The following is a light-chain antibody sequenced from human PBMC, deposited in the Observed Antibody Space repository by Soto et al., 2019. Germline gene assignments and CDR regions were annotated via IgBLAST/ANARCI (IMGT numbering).Light chain of an antibody. J-gene: IGKJ1*01. CDR2: DAS. Sequence: EIVLTQSPATLSLSPGERATLSCRASQSVSTYLAWYQQKPGQAPRLLIYDASNRATGIPPRFSGSGSGTDFTLTISSLEPEDFAVYYCQQRSNWPPATFGQGTKVEI. V-gene: IGKV3-11*01. CDR3: QQRSNWPPAT. CDR1: QSVSTY.